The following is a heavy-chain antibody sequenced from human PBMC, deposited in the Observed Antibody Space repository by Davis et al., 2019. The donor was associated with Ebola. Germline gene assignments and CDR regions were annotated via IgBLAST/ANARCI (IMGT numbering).Heavy chain of an antibody. CDR2: INPYIGNT. CDR3: ARDPFSESVVRAFDY. V-gene: IGHV1-18*04. Sequence: ASVKVSCKASGYTFSSYGISWVRQAPGQGLEWMGWINPYIGNTNYAQRLQGRVTMTTVTSTGTAYMELRSLTSDDTAVYYCARDPFSESVVRAFDYWGQGNLVTVSS. CDR1: GYTFSSYG. J-gene: IGHJ4*02. D-gene: IGHD4-23*01.